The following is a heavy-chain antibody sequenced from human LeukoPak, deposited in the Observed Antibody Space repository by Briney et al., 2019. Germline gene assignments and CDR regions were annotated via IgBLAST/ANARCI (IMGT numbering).Heavy chain of an antibody. CDR2: ISAYNGNT. J-gene: IGHJ4*02. V-gene: IGHV1-18*01. D-gene: IGHD2-21*02. Sequence: ASVKVSCKASGYTFTSYGISWVRQAPGQGLEWMGWISAYNGNTNYAQKLQGRVTMTTDTSTSTAYMELRSLRSDDTAVYYCARGRCGGDCYRSWFAGLVGYYFDYWGQGTLVTVSS. CDR1: GYTFTSYG. CDR3: ARGRCGGDCYRSWFAGLVGYYFDY.